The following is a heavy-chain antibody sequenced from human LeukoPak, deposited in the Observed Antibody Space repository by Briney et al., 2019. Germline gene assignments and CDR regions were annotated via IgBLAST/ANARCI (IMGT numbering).Heavy chain of an antibody. D-gene: IGHD2-15*01. CDR2: IKQDGSEK. CDR1: GFTFSSYW. V-gene: IGHV3-7*01. J-gene: IGHJ4*02. CDR3: ARNPDIVVVVAATNFDY. Sequence: AGGSLRLSCAASGFTFSSYWMSWVRQAPGKGLEWVANIKQDGSEKYYVDSVKGRFTISRDNAKNSLYLQMNSLRAEDTAVYYCARNPDIVVVVAATNFDYWGQGTLVTVSS.